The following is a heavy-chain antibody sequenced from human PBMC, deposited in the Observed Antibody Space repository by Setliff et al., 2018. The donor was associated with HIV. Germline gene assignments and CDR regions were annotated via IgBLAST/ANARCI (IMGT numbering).Heavy chain of an antibody. CDR3: AGDSGYPSNWFDP. Sequence: PSETLSLTCTVSGGSISRDSFYWGWFRQPPGEGLEWIGSIYYSGTTYYAPSLETRLTTSVDTSTNQFPLKLTSVTAADTAMYFCAGDSGYPSNWFDPWGQGILVTSPQ. J-gene: IGHJ5*02. CDR1: GGSISRDSFY. V-gene: IGHV4-39*02. D-gene: IGHD3-22*01. CDR2: IYYSGTT.